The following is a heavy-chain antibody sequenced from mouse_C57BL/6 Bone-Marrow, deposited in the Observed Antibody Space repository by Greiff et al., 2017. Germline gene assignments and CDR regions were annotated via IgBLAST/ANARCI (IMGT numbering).Heavy chain of an antibody. D-gene: IGHD1-1*01. V-gene: IGHV5-6*02. J-gene: IGHJ4*01. CDR2: ISSGGSYT. CDR1: GFTFSSYG. Sequence: EVKLVESGGDLVKPGGSLKLSCAASGFTFSSYGMSWVRQTPDTRLEWVATISSGGSYTYYPDSVKGRFTISRDNAKNTLYLQMSSLKSEDTAMYYCARRGTVGYAMDYWGQGTSVTVSS. CDR3: ARRGTVGYAMDY.